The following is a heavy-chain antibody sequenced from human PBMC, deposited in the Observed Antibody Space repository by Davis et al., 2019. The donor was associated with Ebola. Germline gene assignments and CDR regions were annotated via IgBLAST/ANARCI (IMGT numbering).Heavy chain of an antibody. CDR3: ARESLSRFGELFRLSWFDP. CDR1: GYKFSDHY. D-gene: IGHD3-10*01. V-gene: IGHV1-2*02. Sequence: ASVKVSCKASGYKFSDHYIHWVRQAPGQGLEWMGWMKPNSGDTYYAQKFQGRVTMTRDTSISTAYMELSRLRSDDTAVYYCARESLSRFGELFRLSWFDPWGQGTLVTVPS. CDR2: MKPNSGDT. J-gene: IGHJ5*02.